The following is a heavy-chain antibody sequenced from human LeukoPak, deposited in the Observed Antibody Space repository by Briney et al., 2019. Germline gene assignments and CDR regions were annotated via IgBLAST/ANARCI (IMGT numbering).Heavy chain of an antibody. CDR2: INSDGSST. V-gene: IGHV3-74*01. CDR1: GFTFSSYW. J-gene: IGHJ3*01. CDR3: VRDLHWGGFDV. D-gene: IGHD7-27*01. Sequence: GGSLRLSCAASGFTFSSYWMHWVRQAPGKGLVWVSRINSDGSSTSYADSVKGRFTISRDNAKNTLYLQMNSLRAEDTALYYCVRDLHWGGFDVWGQGTMVTVSS.